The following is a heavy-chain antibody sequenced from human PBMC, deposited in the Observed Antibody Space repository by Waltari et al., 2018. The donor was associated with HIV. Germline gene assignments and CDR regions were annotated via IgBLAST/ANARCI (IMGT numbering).Heavy chain of an antibody. V-gene: IGHV1-8*01. D-gene: IGHD6-6*01. CDR1: GYTCTSTN. J-gene: IGHJ5*02. Sequence: QVHMVQSGSQVEKPGASVKGSCRASGYTCTSTNINLVVQAVGQWLEWMGWMNPNSGNTGYAQKFQGRVTMTRNTSISTAYLELSSLRSDDTAVYYCAREGYSSSSGARPNWFDPWGQGTPVIVSS. CDR2: MNPNSGNT. CDR3: AREGYSSSSGARPNWFDP.